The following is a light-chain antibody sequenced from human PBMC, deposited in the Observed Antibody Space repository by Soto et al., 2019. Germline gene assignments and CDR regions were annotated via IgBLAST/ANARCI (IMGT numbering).Light chain of an antibody. CDR3: QQYNNWPGT. J-gene: IGKJ1*01. CDR2: GAS. CDR1: QSLNRD. V-gene: IGKV3-15*01. Sequence: IVMTPSPATLSMSPGERATLPCRASQSLNRDLAWYQQKPGQSPRLLIFGASIRATGIPARFSGSGSGTEFTLTIGSLQSEDCALYYCQQYNNWPGTFGQGTKVDIK.